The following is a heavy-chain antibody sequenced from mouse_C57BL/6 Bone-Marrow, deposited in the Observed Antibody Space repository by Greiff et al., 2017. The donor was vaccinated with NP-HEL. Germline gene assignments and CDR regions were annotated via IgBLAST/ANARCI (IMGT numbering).Heavy chain of an antibody. D-gene: IGHD1-1*01. CDR3: TSGSSLSFDY. CDR2: IRLKSDNYAT. J-gene: IGHJ2*01. V-gene: IGHV6-3*01. Sequence: EVKVEESGGGLVQPGGSMKLSCVASGFTFSNYWMNWVRQSPEKGLEWVAQIRLKSDNYATNYAESVKGRFTISRDDSKSSVYLQMNNVRAEDTGIYYCTSGSSLSFDYWGQGTTLTVSS. CDR1: GFTFSNYW.